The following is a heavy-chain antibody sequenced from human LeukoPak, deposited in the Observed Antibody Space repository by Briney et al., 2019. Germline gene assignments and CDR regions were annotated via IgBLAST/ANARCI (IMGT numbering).Heavy chain of an antibody. V-gene: IGHV3-30*04. J-gene: IGHJ6*03. CDR2: ISYDGSNK. CDR3: TTDLSHYYMDV. Sequence: GGSLRLSCAASGFTFSSYAMHWVRQAPGKGLEWVAVISYDGSNKYYAAPVKGRFTISRDDSKNTLYLQMNSLKTEDTAVYYCTTDLSHYYMDVWGKGTTVTVSS. CDR1: GFTFSSYA. D-gene: IGHD2/OR15-2a*01.